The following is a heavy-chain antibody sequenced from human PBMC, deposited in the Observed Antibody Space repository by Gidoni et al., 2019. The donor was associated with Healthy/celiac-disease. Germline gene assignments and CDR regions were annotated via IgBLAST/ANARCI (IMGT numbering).Heavy chain of an antibody. CDR2: IIPILGIA. J-gene: IGHJ5*02. V-gene: IGHV1-69*08. Sequence: QVQLVQSGAEVKKPGSSVKVSCKASGGTFSSYTISWVRQAPGQGLEWMGRIIPILGIANYAQKFQGRVTITADKSTSTAYMELSSLRSEDTAVYYCARDVSSGPFLWFDPWGQGTLVTVSS. CDR1: GGTFSSYT. CDR3: ARDVSSGPFLWFDP. D-gene: IGHD6-19*01.